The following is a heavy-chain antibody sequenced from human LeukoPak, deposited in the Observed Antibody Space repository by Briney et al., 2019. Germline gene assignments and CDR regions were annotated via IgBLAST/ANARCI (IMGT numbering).Heavy chain of an antibody. J-gene: IGHJ5*02. D-gene: IGHD3-22*01. CDR1: GFTFSSYA. CDR3: AKTYYYDSSGSNWFDP. CDR2: ISGSGGST. Sequence: GGSLRLSCAASGFTFSSYAMSWVRQAPGKGLEWVSAISGSGGSTYYADSVKGRFTISRDNSKNTLYLQMNSLRAEDTAIYYCAKTYYYDSSGSNWFDPWGQGTLVTVPS. V-gene: IGHV3-23*01.